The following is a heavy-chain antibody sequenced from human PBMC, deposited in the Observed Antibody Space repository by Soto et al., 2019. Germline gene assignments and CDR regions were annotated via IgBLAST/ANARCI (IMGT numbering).Heavy chain of an antibody. J-gene: IGHJ5*02. D-gene: IGHD3-10*01. Sequence: SVKVSYKASGGTFSSYTINWVRQAPGQGLEWMGRIIPILGIANYAQKFQGRVSITADRSTTTAYMELNSLRSEDTAVYYCATTGGFGDYSWLDPWGQGTLVTVSS. CDR2: IIPILGIA. CDR3: ATTGGFGDYSWLDP. CDR1: GGTFSSYT. V-gene: IGHV1-69*02.